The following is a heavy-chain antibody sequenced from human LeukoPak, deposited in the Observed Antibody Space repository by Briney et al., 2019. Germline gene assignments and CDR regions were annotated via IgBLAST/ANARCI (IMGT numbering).Heavy chain of an antibody. CDR1: GGTFSSYA. J-gene: IGHJ4*02. D-gene: IGHD6-6*01. Sequence: ASVKVSCKASGGTFSSYAISWVRQAPGQGLEWMGGIIPIFGTANYAQKFQGRVTITADKSTSTAYMELSSLRSEDTAVYYCARKSYSSSSPFDYWGQGTLVTVSS. CDR2: IIPIFGTA. V-gene: IGHV1-69*06. CDR3: ARKSYSSSSPFDY.